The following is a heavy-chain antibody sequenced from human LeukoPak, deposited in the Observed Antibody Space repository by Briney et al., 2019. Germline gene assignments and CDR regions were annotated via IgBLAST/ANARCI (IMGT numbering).Heavy chain of an antibody. Sequence: SETLSLTCTVSGGSIRSSYYYWGWIRQPPGKGLEWIGYIYYSGSTNYNPSLKSRVTISVDTSKNQFSLKLSSVTAADTAVYYCARDPYNWGQGTLVTVSS. CDR2: IYYSGST. D-gene: IGHD5-18*01. CDR3: ARDPYN. J-gene: IGHJ4*02. V-gene: IGHV4-61*01. CDR1: GGSIRSSYYY.